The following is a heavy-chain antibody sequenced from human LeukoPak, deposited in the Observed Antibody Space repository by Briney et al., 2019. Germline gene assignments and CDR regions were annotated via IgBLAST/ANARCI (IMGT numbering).Heavy chain of an antibody. V-gene: IGHV4-39*01. J-gene: IGHJ4*02. CDR1: GGSISSSRYY. CDR3: ASVFYSSGLDGFDY. CDR2: IYYSGST. D-gene: IGHD6-19*01. Sequence: SETLSLTCTVPGGSISSSRYYWGWIRQPPGKGLECIRTIYYSGSTYYNPSLKSRVTLSVDTSKNQFSLKLSSVTAADTAVYYCASVFYSSGLDGFDYWGQGTLVTVSS.